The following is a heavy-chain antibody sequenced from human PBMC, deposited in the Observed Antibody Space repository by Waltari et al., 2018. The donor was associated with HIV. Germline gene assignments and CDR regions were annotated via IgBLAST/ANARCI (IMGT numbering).Heavy chain of an antibody. V-gene: IGHV3-30*04. D-gene: IGHD4-17*01. CDR3: ARDRGGDHEWYFDL. J-gene: IGHJ2*01. CDR1: GFTFSSYA. CDR2: ISYDGSNK. Sequence: QVQLVESGGGVVQPGRSLRLSCAASGFTFSSYAMHWVRQAPGKGLEWVAVISYDGSNKYYADSVKGRFTISRDNSKNTLYLQMNSLRAEDTAVYYCARDRGGDHEWYFDLWGRGTLVTVSS.